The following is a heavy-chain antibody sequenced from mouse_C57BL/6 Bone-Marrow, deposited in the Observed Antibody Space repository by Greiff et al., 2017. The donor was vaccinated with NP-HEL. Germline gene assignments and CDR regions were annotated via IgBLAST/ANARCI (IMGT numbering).Heavy chain of an antibody. CDR1: GFTFSSYA. CDR3: ARVGYGNYYAMDY. CDR2: ISDGGSYT. D-gene: IGHD2-10*02. Sequence: DVKLVESGGGLVKPGGSLKLSCAASGFTFSSYAMSWVRQTPEKRLEWVATISDGGSYTYYPDNVKGRFTIARDNAKNTLYLQMSHLKSEDTAMYYCARVGYGNYYAMDYWGQGTSVTVSS. V-gene: IGHV5-4*03. J-gene: IGHJ4*01.